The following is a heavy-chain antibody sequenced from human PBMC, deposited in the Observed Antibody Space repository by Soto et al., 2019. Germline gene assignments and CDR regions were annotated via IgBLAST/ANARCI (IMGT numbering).Heavy chain of an antibody. D-gene: IGHD4-17*01. CDR3: ARVRSVYGDYDY. CDR2: ISAYNGNT. V-gene: IGHV1-18*01. Sequence: GASVKVSCKSSGYTFTSYGISWVRQAPGQGLEWMGWISAYNGNTNYAQKLQGRVTMTTDTSTSTAYMELRSLGSDDTAVYYCARVRSVYGDYDYWGQGTLVTVSS. J-gene: IGHJ4*02. CDR1: GYTFTSYG.